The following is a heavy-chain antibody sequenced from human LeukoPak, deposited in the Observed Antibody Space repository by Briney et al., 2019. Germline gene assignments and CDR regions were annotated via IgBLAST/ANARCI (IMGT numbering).Heavy chain of an antibody. V-gene: IGHV3-23*01. CDR2: ISGSGGST. D-gene: IGHD3-22*01. CDR3: AKVPITMIVAGLWGAFDI. J-gene: IGHJ3*02. Sequence: PGGSLRLSCAASGFTFSSYSMNWVRQAPGKGLEWVSAISGSGGSTYYADSVKGRFTISRDNSKNTLYLLMNSLRAEDTAVYYCAKVPITMIVAGLWGAFDIWGQGTMVTVSS. CDR1: GFTFSSYS.